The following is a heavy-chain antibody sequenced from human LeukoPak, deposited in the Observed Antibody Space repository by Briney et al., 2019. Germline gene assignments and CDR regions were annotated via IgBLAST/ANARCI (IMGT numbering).Heavy chain of an antibody. Sequence: ASVKVSCKASGYTFTSYYMHWVRQAPGQGRGGMGIINPSGGSTSYAQKFQGRVTMTRDTSTSTGYMEMSSLRSEDTAVYYCASLGPYSSSSPFDYWGQGTLVTVSS. V-gene: IGHV1-46*01. D-gene: IGHD6-6*01. CDR1: GYTFTSYY. CDR3: ASLGPYSSSSPFDY. CDR2: INPSGGST. J-gene: IGHJ4*02.